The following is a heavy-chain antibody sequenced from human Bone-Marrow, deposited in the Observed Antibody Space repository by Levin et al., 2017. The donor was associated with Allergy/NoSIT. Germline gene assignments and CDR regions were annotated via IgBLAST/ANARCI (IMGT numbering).Heavy chain of an antibody. D-gene: IGHD2-2*01. V-gene: IGHV3-23*01. Sequence: PGGSLRLSCAASGFILSSYTMSWVRQAPGKGLEWVSGVSGNGVSIYYADSVKGRFTISRDNPKNTLYLQMNGLRAEDTAVYYCAKAVRPASPYYYGMDVWGQGTTVTVSS. CDR3: AKAVRPASPYYYGMDV. J-gene: IGHJ6*02. CDR1: GFILSSYT. CDR2: VSGNGVSI.